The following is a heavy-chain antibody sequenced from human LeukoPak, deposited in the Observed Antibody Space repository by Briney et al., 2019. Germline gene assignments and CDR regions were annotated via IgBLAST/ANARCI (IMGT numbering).Heavy chain of an antibody. V-gene: IGHV1-69*04. Sequence: ASVKVSCKASGGTFSSYAISWVRQAPGQGLEWMGRIIPILGIANYAQKFQGRVTITADKSTSTAYMELSSLRSEDTAVYYCARDRIAVAGLYYYYGMDVWGQGTTVTVSS. CDR1: GGTFSSYA. D-gene: IGHD6-19*01. CDR3: ARDRIAVAGLYYYYGMDV. CDR2: IIPILGIA. J-gene: IGHJ6*02.